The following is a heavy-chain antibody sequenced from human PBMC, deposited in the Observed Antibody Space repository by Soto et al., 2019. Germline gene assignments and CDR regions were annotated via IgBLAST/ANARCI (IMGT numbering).Heavy chain of an antibody. Sequence: ASVKVSCKASGYTFTSYYMHWVRQAPGQGLEWMGIINPSGGSTSYAQKFQGRVTMTRDTSTSTVYMGLSSLRSEDTAVYYCARDCGGDCYSYYFDYWGQGTLVTVSS. V-gene: IGHV1-46*03. CDR2: INPSGGST. J-gene: IGHJ4*02. D-gene: IGHD2-21*02. CDR1: GYTFTSYY. CDR3: ARDCGGDCYSYYFDY.